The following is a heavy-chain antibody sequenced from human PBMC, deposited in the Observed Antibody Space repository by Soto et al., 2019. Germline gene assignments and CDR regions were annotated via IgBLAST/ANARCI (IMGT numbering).Heavy chain of an antibody. V-gene: IGHV3-21*01. D-gene: IGHD1-1*01. CDR3: TGEVQPGVRREYDY. J-gene: IGHJ4*02. CDR1: AFTFGSHT. CDR2: IDSGGSRT. Sequence: EAHLVESGGGLVKPGGSLRLSCEASAFTFGSHTMNWVRQAPGKGLEWVSSIDSGGSRTFYADTVKGRFTISRNNANNSPVRQMNSLQAEDTAVYFCTGEVQPGVRREYDYCGQGTLVTVSS.